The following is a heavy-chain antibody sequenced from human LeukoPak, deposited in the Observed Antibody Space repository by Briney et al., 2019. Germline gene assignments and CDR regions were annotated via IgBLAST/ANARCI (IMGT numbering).Heavy chain of an antibody. CDR3: ARDMGYCSSTSCYLYFQH. Sequence: GGFLRLSSAASGFTVSSNYMSWAHQAPGKGLEWVSVIYSGGSTYYADSVKGRFTISRDNSKNTLYLQMNSLRAEDTAVYYCARDMGYCSSTSCYLYFQHWGQGTLVTVSS. CDR1: GFTVSSNY. J-gene: IGHJ1*01. D-gene: IGHD2-2*01. V-gene: IGHV3-53*01. CDR2: IYSGGST.